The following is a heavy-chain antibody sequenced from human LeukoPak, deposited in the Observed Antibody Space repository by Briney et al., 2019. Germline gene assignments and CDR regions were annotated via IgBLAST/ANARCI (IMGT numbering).Heavy chain of an antibody. CDR3: ARASGYSYPYYYGMDV. J-gene: IGHJ6*02. CDR2: IYYSGST. V-gene: IGHV4-59*01. D-gene: IGHD5-18*01. Sequence: SETLSLTCTVSGGSISSYYWSWIRQPLGKGLEWIGYIYYSGSTNYSPSLKSRVTISVDTSKNQFSLKLSSVTAADTALYYCARASGYSYPYYYGMDVWGQGTTVTVSS. CDR1: GGSISSYY.